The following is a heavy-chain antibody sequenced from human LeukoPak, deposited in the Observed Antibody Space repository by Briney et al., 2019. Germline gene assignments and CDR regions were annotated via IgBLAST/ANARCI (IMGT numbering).Heavy chain of an antibody. CDR2: INSDGSST. D-gene: IGHD3-22*01. J-gene: IGHJ3*02. Sequence: PGGSLRLSCAASGFTFSSYWMHWVRQAPGKGLVWVSRINSDGSSTSYADSAKGRFTISRDNAKNTLYLQMNSLRAEDTAVYYCALWAYYDSSGPAHDAFDIWGQGTMVTVSS. CDR3: ALWAYYDSSGPAHDAFDI. V-gene: IGHV3-74*01. CDR1: GFTFSSYW.